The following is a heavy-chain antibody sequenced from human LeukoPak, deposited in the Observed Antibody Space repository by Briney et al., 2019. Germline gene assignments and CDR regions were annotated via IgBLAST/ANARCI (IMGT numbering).Heavy chain of an antibody. CDR3: ARGLYSSSWYGY. D-gene: IGHD6-13*01. Sequence: SETLSLTCTVSGGSISSYYWSWIRQPPGKGLEWIGYIYYSGSTNYNPSLKSRVTISVDTSRNQFSLKPSSVTAADTAVYYCARGLYSSSWYGYWGQGTLVTVSS. CDR2: IYYSGST. J-gene: IGHJ4*02. CDR1: GGSISSYY. V-gene: IGHV4-59*01.